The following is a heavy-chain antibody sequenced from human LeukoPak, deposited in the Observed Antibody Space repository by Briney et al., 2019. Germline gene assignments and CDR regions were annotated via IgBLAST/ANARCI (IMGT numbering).Heavy chain of an antibody. V-gene: IGHV1-69*04. Sequence: SVKASCKASGGTFSSYAISWVRQAPGQGLEWMGRIIPILGIANYAQKFQGRVTITADKSTSTAYMELSSLRSEDTAVYYCARETYSSSTPRKNWFDPWGQGTLVTVSS. CDR1: GGTFSSYA. J-gene: IGHJ5*02. D-gene: IGHD6-6*01. CDR2: IIPILGIA. CDR3: ARETYSSSTPRKNWFDP.